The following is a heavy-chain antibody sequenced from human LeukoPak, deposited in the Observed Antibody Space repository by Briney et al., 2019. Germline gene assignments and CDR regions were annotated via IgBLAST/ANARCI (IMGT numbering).Heavy chain of an antibody. CDR2: ISGSGSGGST. V-gene: IGHV3-23*01. CDR1: GFTFSSSA. D-gene: IGHD5-24*01. J-gene: IGHJ4*02. CDR3: AKSGYNRFDY. Sequence: PGGSLRLSCAASGFTFSSSAMSWVPQAPGKGLEWVSSISGSGSGGSTYYADSVKGRFTISRDNSKNTLYLQMNSLIAEDTAVYYCAKSGYNRFDYWGQGTRVTVSS.